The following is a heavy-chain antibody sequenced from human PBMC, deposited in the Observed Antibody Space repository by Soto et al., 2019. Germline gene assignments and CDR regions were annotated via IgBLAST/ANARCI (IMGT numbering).Heavy chain of an antibody. J-gene: IGHJ4*02. CDR1: GFNFAACT. CDR2: IRRIAYGGTT. CDR3: SRSLAIDFDS. Sequence: GSLRLSCSASGFNFAACTMSWVRLTPGKGLEWVGFIRRIAYGGTTDYAASVKGRFTISRDDSRKIVYLQMSRLKIEDTAVYYCSRSLAIDFDSWGQGTLVTVSS. V-gene: IGHV3-49*04.